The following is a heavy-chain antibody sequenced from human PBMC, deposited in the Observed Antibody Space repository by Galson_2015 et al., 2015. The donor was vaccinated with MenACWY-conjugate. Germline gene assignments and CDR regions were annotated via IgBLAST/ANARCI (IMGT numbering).Heavy chain of an antibody. D-gene: IGHD3-16*01. Sequence: SLRLSCAVSGFTFSRYWMSWVRQAPGKGLEWVANIKQDGREKNYEDSVKGRFPISRDNADNSVYLQMDSLRVEDTAVYYCARDTRGHFDYWEQGTLVTSSS. CDR2: IKQDGREK. CDR1: GFTFSRYW. CDR3: ARDTRGHFDY. J-gene: IGHJ4*02. V-gene: IGHV3-7*03.